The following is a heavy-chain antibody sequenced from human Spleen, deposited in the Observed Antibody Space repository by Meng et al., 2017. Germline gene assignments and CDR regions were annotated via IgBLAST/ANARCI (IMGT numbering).Heavy chain of an antibody. J-gene: IGHJ4*02. V-gene: IGHV4-34*02. CDR2: INNSGST. Sequence: QVQAQQSGAGLWKPSEALALPLFVAGGYSSSYFCSWIRQPPGRGVEWVGEINNSGSTNYNTSLVSRATITVATSQNNLYLKLSSVTAADSAVYYCARGPTTMDHDFDYWGQGTLVTVSS. D-gene: IGHD4-11*01. CDR1: GGYSSSYF. CDR3: ARGPTTMDHDFDY.